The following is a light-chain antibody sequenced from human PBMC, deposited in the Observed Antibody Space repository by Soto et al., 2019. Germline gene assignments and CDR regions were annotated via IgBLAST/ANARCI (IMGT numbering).Light chain of an antibody. CDR3: QQYGGSPLFT. Sequence: EIVLTQSPATLSLSPGERATLSCRASRGVTTTYLAWYQHKPGQAPRLLIYGASNRATGIPDRFSGSGSGTDFTLTISRREPEDFAVYFCQQYGGSPLFTFGPGTKVDFK. CDR1: RGVTTTY. V-gene: IGKV3-20*01. J-gene: IGKJ3*01. CDR2: GAS.